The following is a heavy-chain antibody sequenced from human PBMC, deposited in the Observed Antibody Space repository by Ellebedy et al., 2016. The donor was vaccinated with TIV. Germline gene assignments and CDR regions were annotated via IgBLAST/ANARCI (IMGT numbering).Heavy chain of an antibody. CDR2: ISGRGVTT. D-gene: IGHD3-9*01. Sequence: GESLKISCAASGFTFSSYTMTWVRQGPGKGLEWVSAISGRGVTTYYADYVKGRFTISRDNTKNTVYLQMNSLRAEDTAIYYCAKTTGGQYFYGMDVWGHGTTVTVSS. V-gene: IGHV3-23*01. J-gene: IGHJ6*02. CDR1: GFTFSSYT. CDR3: AKTTGGQYFYGMDV.